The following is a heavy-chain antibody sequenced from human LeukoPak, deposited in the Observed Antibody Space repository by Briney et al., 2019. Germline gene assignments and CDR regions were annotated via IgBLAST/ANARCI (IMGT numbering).Heavy chain of an antibody. CDR2: INPSGGST. CDR1: GYTFTSYY. CDR3: ARGEGWLQLEVYFDY. J-gene: IGHJ4*02. Sequence: ASVKVFCKASGYTFTSYYMHWVRQAPGQGLEWMGIINPSGGSTSYAQKFQGRVTMARGTSTSTVYMELSSLRSEDTAVYYCARGEGWLQLEVYFDYWGQGTLVTVSS. D-gene: IGHD5-24*01. V-gene: IGHV1-46*01.